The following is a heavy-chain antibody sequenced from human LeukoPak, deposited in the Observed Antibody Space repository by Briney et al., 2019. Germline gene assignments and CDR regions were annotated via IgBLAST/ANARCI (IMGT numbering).Heavy chain of an antibody. CDR1: GFTFSSYA. D-gene: IGHD4-17*01. CDR3: AKRFDYGDYLNFYYYYYMDV. Sequence: GGSLRLSCAASGFTFSSYAMSWVRQAPGKGLEWVSAISGSGGSTYYADSVKGRFTISRGNSKNTLYLQMNSLRAEDTAVYYCAKRFDYGDYLNFYYYYYMDVWGKGTTVTVSS. CDR2: ISGSGGST. J-gene: IGHJ6*03. V-gene: IGHV3-23*01.